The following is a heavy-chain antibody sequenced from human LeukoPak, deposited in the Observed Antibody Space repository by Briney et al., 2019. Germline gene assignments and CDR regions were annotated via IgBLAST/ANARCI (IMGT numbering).Heavy chain of an antibody. CDR1: GFTFSSYG. CDR2: IGGRDGST. CDR3: AKGHYYGSGSLDY. V-gene: IGHV3-23*01. Sequence: GGSLRLSCAASGFTFSSYGMSWVRQAPGKGLEWVSTIGGRDGSTYYADSVKGRFTISRDNSKNTLYVQMNSLRAEDTAVYYCAKGHYYGSGSLDYWGQGTLVTVSS. D-gene: IGHD3-10*01. J-gene: IGHJ4*02.